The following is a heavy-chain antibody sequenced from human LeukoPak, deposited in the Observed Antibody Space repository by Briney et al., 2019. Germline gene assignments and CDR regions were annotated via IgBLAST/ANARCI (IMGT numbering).Heavy chain of an antibody. Sequence: PGGSLRLSCAASGFTFSSYAMSWVRQAPGKGLEWVSAISGSGGSTYYADSVKGRFTISRDNSKNTLYLQMNSLRAEDTAVYYCARANTDSDFWSGYYPDYWGQGTLVTVSS. D-gene: IGHD3-3*01. J-gene: IGHJ4*02. CDR3: ARANTDSDFWSGYYPDY. V-gene: IGHV3-23*01. CDR2: ISGSGGST. CDR1: GFTFSSYA.